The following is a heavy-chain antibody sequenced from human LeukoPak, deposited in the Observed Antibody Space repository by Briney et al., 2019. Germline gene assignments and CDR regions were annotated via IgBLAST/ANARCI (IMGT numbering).Heavy chain of an antibody. V-gene: IGHV3-33*01. CDR2: IWYDGSNK. D-gene: IGHD2-2*01. CDR1: GFTFSSYG. J-gene: IGHJ6*02. Sequence: PGGSLRLSCAASGFTFSSYGMHWVRQAPGKGLEWVAVIWYDGSNKYYADSVKGRFTISRDNSKNTLYLQMNSLRAEDTAAYYCAREGSTSLYYYYGMDVWGQGTTVTVSS. CDR3: AREGSTSLYYYYGMDV.